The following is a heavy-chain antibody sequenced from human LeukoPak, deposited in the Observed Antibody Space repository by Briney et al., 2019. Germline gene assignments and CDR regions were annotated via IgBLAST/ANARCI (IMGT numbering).Heavy chain of an antibody. V-gene: IGHV4-34*01. Sequence: PSETLSLTCAVYGGSFSGYYWSWIRQPPGKGLEWIGEINHSGSTNYNPSLKSRVTMSVDTSKNQFSLKVTSVTAADTAVYYCARQVGSYYYFDYWGRGTLVTVSS. D-gene: IGHD1-26*01. J-gene: IGHJ4*02. CDR3: ARQVGSYYYFDY. CDR2: INHSGST. CDR1: GGSFSGYY.